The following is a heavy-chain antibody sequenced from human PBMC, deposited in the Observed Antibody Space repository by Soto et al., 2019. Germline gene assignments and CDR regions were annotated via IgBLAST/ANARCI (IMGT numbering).Heavy chain of an antibody. Sequence: GGSLRLSCAASGFTFSSYGMHWVRQAPGKGLEWVAVIWYDGSNKYYADSVKGRFTISRDNSKNTLYLQMNSLRAEDTAVYYCARDIPPAVGPYYMDVWGKGTTVTVSS. CDR3: ARDIPPAVGPYYMDV. V-gene: IGHV3-33*01. CDR2: IWYDGSNK. J-gene: IGHJ6*03. D-gene: IGHD2-21*01. CDR1: GFTFSSYG.